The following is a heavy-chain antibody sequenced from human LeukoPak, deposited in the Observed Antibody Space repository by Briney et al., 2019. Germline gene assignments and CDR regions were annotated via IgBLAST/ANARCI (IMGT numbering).Heavy chain of an antibody. CDR2: IHSGGTT. J-gene: IGHJ4*02. CDR1: GDSISDDY. Sequence: PSETLSLSCTVSGDSISDDYYTWMRQPAGKGLEWIGRIHSGGTTNYNPSLMSRVTLSIDKSKKHISLRLTSVTAADTALYYCARDGDLLWFGESNSGWGQGTLVTVSS. D-gene: IGHD3-10*01. CDR3: ARDGDLLWFGESNSG. V-gene: IGHV4-4*07.